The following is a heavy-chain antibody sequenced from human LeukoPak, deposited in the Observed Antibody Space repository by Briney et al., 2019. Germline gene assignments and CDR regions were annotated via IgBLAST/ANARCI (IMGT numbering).Heavy chain of an antibody. D-gene: IGHD6-19*01. V-gene: IGHV4-59*11. CDR2: IYYSGST. CDR1: GGSISSHY. J-gene: IGHJ4*02. Sequence: SETLSLTCTVSGGSISSHYWSWIRQPPGKGLEWIGYIYYSGSTNYNPSLKSRVTMSIDTSKNQFSLKLSSVTAADTAVYYCARLPYSSGWTYFDYWGQGTQVTVPS. CDR3: ARLPYSSGWTYFDY.